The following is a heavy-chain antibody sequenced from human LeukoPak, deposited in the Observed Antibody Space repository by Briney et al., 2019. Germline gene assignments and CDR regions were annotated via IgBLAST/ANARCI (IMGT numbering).Heavy chain of an antibody. CDR3: ARAGYSSSWYLDY. V-gene: IGHV1-2*02. J-gene: IGHJ4*02. Sequence: GASVKVSCKTSGYNFRDHYIHWVRQAPGQGLEWMGWINPNSGGTNYAQKFQGRVTMTRDTSISTAYMELSRLRSDDTAVYYCARAGYSSSWYLDYWGQGTLVTVSS. D-gene: IGHD6-13*01. CDR2: INPNSGGT. CDR1: GYNFRDHY.